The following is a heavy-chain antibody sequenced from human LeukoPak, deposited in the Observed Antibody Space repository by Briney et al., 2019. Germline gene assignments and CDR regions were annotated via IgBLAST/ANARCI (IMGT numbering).Heavy chain of an antibody. CDR2: ISSSSSYI. CDR1: GFTFSSYS. J-gene: IGHJ5*02. CDR3: ARDNVKTAFDP. D-gene: IGHD1-1*01. V-gene: IGHV3-21*01. Sequence: PGGSLRLSCAASGFTFSSYSMNWVRQAPGKGLEWVSSISSSSSYIYYADSVKGRFTISRDNAKNSLYLQMNSLRAEDTAAYYCARDNVKTAFDPWGQGTLVTVSS.